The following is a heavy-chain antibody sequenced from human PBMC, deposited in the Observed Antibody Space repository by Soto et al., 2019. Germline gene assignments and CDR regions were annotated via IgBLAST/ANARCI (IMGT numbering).Heavy chain of an antibody. J-gene: IGHJ5*02. CDR3: AADRATNWFDP. CDR1: GGSISSPDHH. CDR2: IYYSGST. V-gene: IGHV4-30-4*01. Sequence: SETLSLTCTVSGGSISSPDHHWTWIRQSPGKGLEWIGYIYYSGSTYYNPSLKSRVTISVDTSKNQFSLKLSSVTAADTAVYYCAADRATNWFDPWGQGTLVTVSS.